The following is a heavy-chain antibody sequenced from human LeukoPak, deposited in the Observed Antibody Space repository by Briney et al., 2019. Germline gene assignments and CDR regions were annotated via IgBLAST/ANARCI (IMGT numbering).Heavy chain of an antibody. D-gene: IGHD1-14*01. J-gene: IGHJ4*02. Sequence: PSETLSLTCTVSGGSISSHYWSWIRQPPGKGLEWIGYIYYSGSTYYNPSLKSRVTISVDTSKNQFSLKLSSVTAADTAVYYCARGRSPDYWGQGTLVTLSS. CDR3: ARGRSPDY. CDR2: IYYSGST. V-gene: IGHV4-59*08. CDR1: GGSISSHY.